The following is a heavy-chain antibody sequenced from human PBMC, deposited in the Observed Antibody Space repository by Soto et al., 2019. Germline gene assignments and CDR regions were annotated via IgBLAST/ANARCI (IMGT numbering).Heavy chain of an antibody. CDR2: IYYSGST. CDR3: ARHDQYYDFWSPRDKAYYYYYMDV. D-gene: IGHD3-3*01. J-gene: IGHJ6*03. CDR1: GGSISSYY. Sequence: SETLSLTCTVSGGSISSYYWSWIRQPPGKGLEWIGYIYYSGSTNYNPSLKSRVTISVDTSKNQFSLKLSSVTAADTAVYYCARHDQYYDFWSPRDKAYYYYYMDVWGEGTTVTVSS. V-gene: IGHV4-59*08.